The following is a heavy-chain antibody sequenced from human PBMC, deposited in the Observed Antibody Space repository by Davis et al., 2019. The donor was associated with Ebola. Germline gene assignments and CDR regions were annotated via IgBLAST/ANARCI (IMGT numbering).Heavy chain of an antibody. CDR1: GYTFTSYY. D-gene: IGHD2-15*01. CDR3: ARERIVVVVAATLNEQYYYGMDV. J-gene: IGHJ6*02. CDR2: INPSGGST. Sequence: ASVKVSCKASGYTFTSYYMHWVRQAPGQGLEWMGIINPSGGSTSYAQKFQGRVTMTRDTSTSTVYMELSSLRSEDTAVYYCARERIVVVVAATLNEQYYYGMDVWGQGTTVTVSS. V-gene: IGHV1-46*03.